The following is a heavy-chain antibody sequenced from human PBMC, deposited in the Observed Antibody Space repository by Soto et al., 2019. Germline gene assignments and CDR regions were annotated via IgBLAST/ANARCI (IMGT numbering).Heavy chain of an antibody. D-gene: IGHD2-15*01. CDR2: ISSSSSYI. CDR3: ARSTTTIVVVVAATLDY. CDR1: GFTFSSYS. Sequence: GGSLRLSCAASGFTFSSYSMNWVRQAPGKGLEWVSSISSSSSYIYYADSVKGRFTISRDNAKNSLYLQMNSLRAEDTAVYYCARSTTTIVVVVAATLDYWGQGTLVTVS. V-gene: IGHV3-21*01. J-gene: IGHJ4*02.